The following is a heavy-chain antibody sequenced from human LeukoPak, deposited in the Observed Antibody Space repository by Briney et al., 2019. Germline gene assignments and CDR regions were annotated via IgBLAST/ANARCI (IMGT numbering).Heavy chain of an antibody. CDR3: ARDRGLGYGDYVDY. CDR2: INPNSGGT. CDR1: GYTFTGYY. V-gene: IGHV1-2*06. J-gene: IGHJ4*02. Sequence: ASVKVSCKASGYTFTGYYMHWVRQAPGQGLEWMGRINPNSGGTNYAQKFQGRVTMTRDTSISTAYMELSRLRSDDTAVYYCARDRGLGYGDYVDYWAREPWSPSPQ. D-gene: IGHD4-17*01.